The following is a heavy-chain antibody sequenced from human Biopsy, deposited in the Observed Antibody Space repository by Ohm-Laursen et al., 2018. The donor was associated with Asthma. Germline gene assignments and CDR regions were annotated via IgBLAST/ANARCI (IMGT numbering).Heavy chain of an antibody. Sequence: SDTLSLTCGLSSGSGGYMRSGNYYWGWIRQPPGKGLEWIGCIYYSGTTYYNPSLESRVTVSADTSKNQFSLKLTSVSAADTAVYYCVRGSSSWHHGPFHYYYGLDVWGQGTTATVSS. J-gene: IGHJ6*02. V-gene: IGHV4-39*01. CDR3: VRGSSSWHHGPFHYYYGLDV. CDR2: IYYSGTT. CDR1: GGYMRSGNYY. D-gene: IGHD6-13*01.